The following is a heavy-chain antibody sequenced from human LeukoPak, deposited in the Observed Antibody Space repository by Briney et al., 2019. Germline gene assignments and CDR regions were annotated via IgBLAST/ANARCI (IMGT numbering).Heavy chain of an antibody. V-gene: IGHV3-9*01. J-gene: IGHJ4*02. Sequence: SLRLSCAASGFTFDDYAMHWVRQAPGKGLEWVSGISWNSGSIGYADSVKGRFTISRDDAKNSLYLQMNSLRAEDRALYYCARYAVAGEFDYWGQGTLVTVSS. CDR3: ARYAVAGEFDY. D-gene: IGHD6-19*01. CDR2: ISWNSGSI. CDR1: GFTFDDYA.